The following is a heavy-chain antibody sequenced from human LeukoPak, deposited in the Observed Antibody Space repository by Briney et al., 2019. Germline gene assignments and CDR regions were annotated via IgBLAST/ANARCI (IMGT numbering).Heavy chain of an antibody. CDR3: ARGGGGRSDYNYYGMDV. CDR2: INSKSRYI. J-gene: IGHJ6*02. Sequence: PGGSLRLSCAASGFTFSTYTMNWVRQAPGKGLEWVSSINSKSRYIYYADSLKGRFTISRDNAKNSLYLQMNSLRAEDTAVYYCARGGGGRSDYNYYGMDVWGQGTTVTVSS. D-gene: IGHD2-15*01. V-gene: IGHV3-21*01. CDR1: GFTFSTYT.